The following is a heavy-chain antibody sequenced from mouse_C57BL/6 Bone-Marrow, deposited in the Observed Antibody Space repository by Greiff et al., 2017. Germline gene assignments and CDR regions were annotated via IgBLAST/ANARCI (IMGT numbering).Heavy chain of an antibody. Sequence: VQLQQSGAELARPGASVKLSCKASGYTFTCYGISWVKQRTGQGLEWIGEIYPRSGNTYYNEKFKGKATLTADKSSSTAYMELRSLTSEDSAVYFWARRRVYLYYFDYWGQGTTLTVSS. CDR2: IYPRSGNT. V-gene: IGHV1-81*01. J-gene: IGHJ2*01. CDR3: ARRRVYLYYFDY. D-gene: IGHD1-1*01. CDR1: GYTFTCYG.